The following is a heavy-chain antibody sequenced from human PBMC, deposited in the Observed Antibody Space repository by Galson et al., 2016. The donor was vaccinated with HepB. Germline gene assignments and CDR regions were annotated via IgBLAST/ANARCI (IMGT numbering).Heavy chain of an antibody. J-gene: IGHJ4*02. D-gene: IGHD5/OR15-5a*01. CDR3: VRSVSEAY. CDR2: IKEDGSEK. Sequence: SLRLSCAASVFTFSEYLMTWVRQAPGKGLEWVANIKEDGSEKYYVDSVKGRFTISRDNAMNSLYLQMDSLRAEDTAVYYCVRSVSEAYWGQGALVTVSS. CDR1: VFTFSEYL. V-gene: IGHV3-7*01.